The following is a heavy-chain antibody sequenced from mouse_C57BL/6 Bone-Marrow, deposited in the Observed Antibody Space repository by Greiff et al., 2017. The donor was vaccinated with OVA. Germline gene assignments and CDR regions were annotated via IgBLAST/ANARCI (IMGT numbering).Heavy chain of an antibody. CDR2: IHPNSGST. CDR3: ASPAYLLFAY. J-gene: IGHJ3*01. V-gene: IGHV1-64*01. Sequence: QVQLQQSGAELVKPGASVKLSCKASGYTFTSYWMHWVKQRPGQGLEWIGMIHPNSGSTNYNEKFKSKATLTVDKSSSTAYMQLSSLTSEDSAVYYCASPAYLLFAYWGQGTLVTVSA. D-gene: IGHD2-10*01. CDR1: GYTFTSYW.